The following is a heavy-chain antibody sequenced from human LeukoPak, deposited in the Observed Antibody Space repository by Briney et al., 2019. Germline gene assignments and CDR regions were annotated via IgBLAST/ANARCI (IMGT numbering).Heavy chain of an antibody. D-gene: IGHD3-10*01. V-gene: IGHV3-30*01. CDR2: ISYDGNNK. CDR3: ARGGIPTGPYYYFYYMDV. J-gene: IGHJ6*03. Sequence: GSSLRLPCAASGFTFSRHVMHWVRQAPGKGLEWVASISYDGNNKFYADSVKGRFTISRDNSRNTLYLQMNSLRGEDAAVYSCARGGIPTGPYYYFYYMDVWGKGTAAAVSS. CDR1: GFTFSRHV.